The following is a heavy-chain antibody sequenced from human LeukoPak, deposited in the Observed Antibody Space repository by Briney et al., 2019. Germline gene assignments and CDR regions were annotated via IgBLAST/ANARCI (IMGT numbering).Heavy chain of an antibody. V-gene: IGHV3-48*03. J-gene: IGHJ3*02. D-gene: IGHD3-9*01. CDR3: ARTPPGRYFGYTFDI. CDR2: ITSDGSTI. Sequence: GGSLRLSCAVSGFTFSTYEMNWVRQAPGKGLEWVSYITSDGSTIYYADSVKGRFTISRDNAKNSLYLQMNSLRAEDTAVYYCARTPPGRYFGYTFDIWGQGTMVTVSS. CDR1: GFTFSTYE.